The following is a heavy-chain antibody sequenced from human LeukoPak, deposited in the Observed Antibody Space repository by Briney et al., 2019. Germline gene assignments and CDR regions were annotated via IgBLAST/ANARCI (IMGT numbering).Heavy chain of an antibody. Sequence: SVKVPCKASGGTFSSYAISWVRQAPGQGLEWMGRIIPIFGTANYAQKFQGRVTITTDESTSTAYMELSSLRSEDTAVYYCARDVTVVGTFTRQNYYYYYMDVWGKGTTVTVSS. CDR3: ARDVTVVGTFTRQNYYYYYMDV. CDR2: IIPIFGTA. D-gene: IGHD6-19*01. V-gene: IGHV1-69*05. J-gene: IGHJ6*03. CDR1: GGTFSSYA.